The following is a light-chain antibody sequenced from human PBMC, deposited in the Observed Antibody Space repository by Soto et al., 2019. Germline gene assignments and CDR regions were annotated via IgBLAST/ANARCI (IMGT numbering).Light chain of an antibody. CDR1: QTIDNY. J-gene: IGKJ4*01. CDR3: QQSYDTPLT. CDR2: AAS. Sequence: DIPMTQSPSSLSASVGDRVTITCRASQTIDNYLNWFHQKPGSAPKLLIHAASSLQSGFPSRFSGSGSGTHFTLTISSLQPEDVATYYCQQSYDTPLTFGGGTRVEIK. V-gene: IGKV1-39*01.